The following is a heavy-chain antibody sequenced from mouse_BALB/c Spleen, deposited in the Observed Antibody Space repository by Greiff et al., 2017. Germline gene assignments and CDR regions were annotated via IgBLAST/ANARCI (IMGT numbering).Heavy chain of an antibody. D-gene: IGHD1-1*01. V-gene: IGHV1-80*01. CDR3: ARGYCGSSGAY. CDR1: GYAFSSYW. CDR2: IYPGDGDT. J-gene: IGHJ3*01. Sequence: QVQLQQSGAELVRPGSSVKISCKASGYAFSSYWMNWVKQRPGQGLEWIGQIYPGDGDTNYNGKFKGKATLTADKSSSTAYMQLSSLTSEDSAVYFCARGYCGSSGAYWGQGTLVTVSS.